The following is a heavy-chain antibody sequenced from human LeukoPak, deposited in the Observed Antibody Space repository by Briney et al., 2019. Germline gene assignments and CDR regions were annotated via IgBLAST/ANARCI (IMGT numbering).Heavy chain of an antibody. CDR3: ATAPNSGYSYRSGMYYYYGMDV. Sequence: PSETLSLTCAVYGGSFSGYYGSWIRQPPGKGLEWIGEINHSGSTNYNPSLKSRVTISVDTSKNQFSLKLSSVTAADTAVYYCATAPNSGYSYRSGMYYYYGMDVWGKGTTVTVSS. CDR1: GGSFSGYY. J-gene: IGHJ6*04. CDR2: INHSGST. D-gene: IGHD5-18*01. V-gene: IGHV4-34*01.